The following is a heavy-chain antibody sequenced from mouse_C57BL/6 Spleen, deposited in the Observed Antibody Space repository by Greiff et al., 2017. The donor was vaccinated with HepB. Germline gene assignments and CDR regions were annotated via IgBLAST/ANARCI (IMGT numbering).Heavy chain of an antibody. CDR3: ARSHYGSSYKYVDV. Sequence: EVQLQQSGPELVKPGASVKMSCKASGYTFTDYNMHWVKQSHGKSLEWIGYINPNNGGTSYNQKFKGKATLTVNKSSSTAYMELRSLTSEDSAVYYCARSHYGSSYKYVDVWGTGTTVTVSS. CDR2: INPNNGGT. J-gene: IGHJ1*03. D-gene: IGHD1-1*01. CDR1: GYTFTDYN. V-gene: IGHV1-22*01.